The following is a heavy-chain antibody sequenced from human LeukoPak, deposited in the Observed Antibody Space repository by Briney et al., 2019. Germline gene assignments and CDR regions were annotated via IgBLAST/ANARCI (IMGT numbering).Heavy chain of an antibody. Sequence: PSETLSLTCTVSGGSISSYYWSWIRQPAGKGLEWIGRIYTSGSTNYNPSLKSRVTMSVDTSKNQFSLKLSPVTAADTAVYYCARQGHYDFWSGQGDAFDIWGQGTMVTVSS. CDR1: GGSISSYY. CDR2: IYTSGST. CDR3: ARQGHYDFWSGQGDAFDI. J-gene: IGHJ3*02. V-gene: IGHV4-4*07. D-gene: IGHD3-3*01.